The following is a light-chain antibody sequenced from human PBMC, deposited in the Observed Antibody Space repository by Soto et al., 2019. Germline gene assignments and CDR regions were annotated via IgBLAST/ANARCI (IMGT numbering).Light chain of an antibody. CDR3: QHYGTSRLT. V-gene: IGKV3-15*01. J-gene: IGKJ5*01. CDR1: QRISDT. Sequence: IVMTQSPATLSVAPGEGATLSCRASQRISDTLAWYQQKPGQAPRLLIPGASTRATGIPASFSGRGSGTEFTLTISSLQSVDFAVYYCQHYGTSRLTFGQGTRREMK. CDR2: GAS.